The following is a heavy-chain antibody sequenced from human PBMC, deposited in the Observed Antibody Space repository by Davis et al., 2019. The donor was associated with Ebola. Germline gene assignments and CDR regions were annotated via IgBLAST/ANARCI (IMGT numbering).Heavy chain of an antibody. Sequence: SETLSLTCTVSGGSISSYYWSWIRQPPGKGLEWLGYIYYSGSTTYNPSLRSRVTISVDTSKTQFSLEVSSVTAADTAVYYCARLHYNWNDGDWFDPWGQGTLVTVSS. CDR1: GGSISSYY. J-gene: IGHJ5*02. V-gene: IGHV4-59*01. D-gene: IGHD1-20*01. CDR3: ARLHYNWNDGDWFDP. CDR2: IYYSGST.